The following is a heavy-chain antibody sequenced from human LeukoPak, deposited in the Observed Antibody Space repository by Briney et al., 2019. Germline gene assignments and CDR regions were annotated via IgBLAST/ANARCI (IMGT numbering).Heavy chain of an antibody. Sequence: SETLSLTCTVSGSSITTYYWTLIRQPAGKGLEWIGRIYPTGNTNYNPSLKSRVTMSADTSKNQFSLRLSSVTAADTAVYYCAGYYSNFDFWGQGTLVTVSS. CDR1: GSSITTYY. V-gene: IGHV4-4*07. CDR2: IYPTGNT. J-gene: IGHJ4*02. D-gene: IGHD4-11*01. CDR3: AGYYSNFDF.